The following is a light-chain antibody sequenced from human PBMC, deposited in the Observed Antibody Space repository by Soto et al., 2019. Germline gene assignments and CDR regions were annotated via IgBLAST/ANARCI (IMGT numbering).Light chain of an antibody. CDR3: AAWDDSLGGRV. Sequence: QSVLTQPPSASGTPGQRVTISCSGSGSNVGTNYVYWYQQLPGTAPKLLIYANDQRPSGVPDRFSGSKSGTSASLAISGLRSEDEADYYCAAWDDSLGGRVFGGGTKVTVL. CDR2: AND. J-gene: IGLJ3*02. CDR1: GSNVGTNY. V-gene: IGLV1-47*01.